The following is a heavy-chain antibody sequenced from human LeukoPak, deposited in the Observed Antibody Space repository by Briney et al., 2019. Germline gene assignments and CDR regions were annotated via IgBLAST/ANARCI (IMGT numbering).Heavy chain of an antibody. CDR1: GFTFSIYT. CDR2: ITSSSSSM. Sequence: GGSLRLSCVASGFTFSIYTMSWVRQAPGKGLEWVSSITSSSSSMYSADSVKGRLTISRDNAKNSLYLQMNSLRAEDTAVYYCARDLAWGGYWGQGTLVTVSS. D-gene: IGHD7-27*01. CDR3: ARDLAWGGY. J-gene: IGHJ4*02. V-gene: IGHV3-21*01.